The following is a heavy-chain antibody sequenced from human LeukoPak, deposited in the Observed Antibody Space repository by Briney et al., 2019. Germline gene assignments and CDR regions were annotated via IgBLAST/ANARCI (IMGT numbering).Heavy chain of an antibody. CDR3: ARERGYSMYISLARLDS. CDR2: IKSDGSEK. J-gene: IGHJ4*02. Sequence: GGSLRLSCVASGFTFSNYWMSWVRQAPGKGLEWVANIKSDGSEKYFVDSVKGRFTFSRDNAKNSLYLQMNSLRAEDTAVYYCARERGYSMYISLARLDSWGLGTLVTVSS. D-gene: IGHD5-12*01. CDR1: GFTFSNYW. V-gene: IGHV3-7*01.